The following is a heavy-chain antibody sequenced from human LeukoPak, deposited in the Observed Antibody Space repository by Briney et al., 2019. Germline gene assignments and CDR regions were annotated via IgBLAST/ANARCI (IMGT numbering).Heavy chain of an antibody. CDR1: GFNFGTYA. D-gene: IGHD2-8*02. J-gene: IGHJ4*02. CDR3: ARGAILVGYNLIDD. CDR2: ILSDGSLE. V-gene: IGHV3-30*04. Sequence: SGGSLRLSCAASGFNFGTYAMHWVRQAPGKGLEWVAVILSDGSLENSANSVRGRFIISRDNSKKTLFLQMNRLRIEDTAVYYCARGAILVGYNLIDDWGQGTLVTVSS.